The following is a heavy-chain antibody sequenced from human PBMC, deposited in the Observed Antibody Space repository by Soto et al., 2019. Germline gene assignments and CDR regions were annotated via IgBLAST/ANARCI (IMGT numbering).Heavy chain of an antibody. CDR2: IYYSGST. CDR3: ARLRYGDYVHYFDY. CDR1: GGSISSSSYY. D-gene: IGHD4-17*01. V-gene: IGHV4-39*01. J-gene: IGHJ4*02. Sequence: QLQLQESGPGLVKPSETLSLTCTVSGGSISSSSYYWGWIRQPPGKGLEWIGSIYYSGSTYYNPSLKSRVTISVDTSKNQFSLKLSSVTAADTAVYYCARLRYGDYVHYFDYWGQGTLVTVSS.